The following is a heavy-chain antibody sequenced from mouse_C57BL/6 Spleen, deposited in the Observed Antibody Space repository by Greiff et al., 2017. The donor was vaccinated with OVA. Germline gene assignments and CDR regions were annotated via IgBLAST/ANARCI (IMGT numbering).Heavy chain of an antibody. CDR2: ISSGCSTI. V-gene: IGHV5-17*01. Sequence: EVQLVESGGGLVKPGGSLKLSCEASGFTFSDYGMHWVRQAPEKGLEWVAYISSGCSTIYYADTVKGRFTISRDNAKNTLFLQIPSLKSEDTAMYSCANDDYQYYFDYWGKGTTLTVSS. J-gene: IGHJ2*01. CDR1: GFTFSDYG. CDR3: ANDDYQYYFDY. D-gene: IGHD2-4*01.